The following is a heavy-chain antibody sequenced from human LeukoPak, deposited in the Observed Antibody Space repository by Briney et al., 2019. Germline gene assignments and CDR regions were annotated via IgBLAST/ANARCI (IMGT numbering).Heavy chain of an antibody. CDR1: GGSISSGNYY. J-gene: IGHJ5*02. Sequence: PSETLSLTCTVSGGSISSGNYYWAWIRQPPGRGLEWIGSINYSGTTYYTSSLKSRVAVSIDTSKNQFSLRLSSVTAADTAVYYCARLGSVDGWFDPWGQGSLVTVSS. CDR3: ARLGSVDGWFDP. V-gene: IGHV4-39*07. D-gene: IGHD2-15*01. CDR2: INYSGTT.